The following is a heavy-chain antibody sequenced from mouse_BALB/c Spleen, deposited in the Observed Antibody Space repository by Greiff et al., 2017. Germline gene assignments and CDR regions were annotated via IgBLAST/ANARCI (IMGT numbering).Heavy chain of an antibody. D-gene: IGHD1-1*01. CDR2: IWAGGST. CDR3: ARELRRNFDY. CDR1: GFSLTSYG. Sequence: VKLQESGPGLVAPSQSLSITCTVSGFSLTSYGVHWVRQPPGKGLEWLGVIWAGGSTNYNSALMSRLSISKDNSKSQVFLKMNSLQTDDTAMYYCARELRRNFDYWGQGTTLTVSS. V-gene: IGHV2-9*02. J-gene: IGHJ2*01.